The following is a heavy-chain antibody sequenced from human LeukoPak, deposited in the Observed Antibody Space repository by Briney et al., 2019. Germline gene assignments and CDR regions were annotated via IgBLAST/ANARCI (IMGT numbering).Heavy chain of an antibody. CDR3: ARDPVVVTATIDY. CDR2: INAGNGNT. J-gene: IGHJ4*02. D-gene: IGHD2-21*02. CDR1: GYTFTSYA. Sequence: ASVKVSCKASGYTFTSYAMHWVHQAPGQRLEWMGWINAGNGNTKYSQKFQGRVTITRDTSASTAYMELSSLRSEDTAVYYCARDPVVVTATIDYWGQGTLVTVSS. V-gene: IGHV1-3*01.